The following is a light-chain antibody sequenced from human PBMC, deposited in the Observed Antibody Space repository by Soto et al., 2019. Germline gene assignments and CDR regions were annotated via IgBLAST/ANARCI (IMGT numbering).Light chain of an antibody. CDR3: QQYGSSPLHT. CDR1: QSVSSSY. J-gene: IGKJ2*01. Sequence: EIVLTQSPGTLSLSPGERATLSCRASQSVSSSYLAWYQQKPGQAPRLLIYGASSRATGIPDRFSGSGSGTDFTLTISILEPEDVAVYYCQQYGSSPLHTFGQGTNLQIK. V-gene: IGKV3-20*01. CDR2: GAS.